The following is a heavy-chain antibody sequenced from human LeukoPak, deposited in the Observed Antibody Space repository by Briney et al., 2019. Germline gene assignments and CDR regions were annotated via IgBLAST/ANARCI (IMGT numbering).Heavy chain of an antibody. V-gene: IGHV4-39*01. CDR1: GGSLSTSSYY. J-gene: IGHJ2*01. CDR3: ARSGYSYGPYWYFDL. D-gene: IGHD5-18*01. CDR2: IYYSGST. Sequence: SETQSLTCTVSGGSLSTSSYYWGWIRQPPGKGLEWIASIYYSGSTYYNSSLKSRVTISVDTSKDQFSLKVYSVTAADTAVYYCARSGYSYGPYWYFDLWGRGTLVTVSS.